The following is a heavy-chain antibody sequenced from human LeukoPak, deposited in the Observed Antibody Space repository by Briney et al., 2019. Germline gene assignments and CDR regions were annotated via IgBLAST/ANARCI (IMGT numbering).Heavy chain of an antibody. CDR3: TTTYYDILTGYYPNSQIDY. D-gene: IGHD3-9*01. J-gene: IGHJ4*02. CDR2: IKSKTDGGTT. Sequence: GGSLRLSCAASGFTFSNAWMNWVRQAPGKGLEWVGRIKSKTDGGTTDYAAPVKGRFTISRDDSKNTLYLQMNSLKTEDTAVYYCTTTYYDILTGYYPNSQIDYWGQGTLVTVSS. V-gene: IGHV3-15*07. CDR1: GFTFSNAW.